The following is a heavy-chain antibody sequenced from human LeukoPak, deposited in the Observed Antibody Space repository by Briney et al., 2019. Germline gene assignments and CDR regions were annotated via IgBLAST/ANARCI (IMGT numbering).Heavy chain of an antibody. Sequence: ASVTVSCKASGYTFTGYYMHWVRQAPGQGLEGMGWINPNSGGTNYAQKFQGRVTMTRDTSISTAYMELSRLRSDDTAVYYCARDREGYYDILTGYYGVGAFDIWGQGTMVTVSP. CDR3: ARDREGYYDILTGYYGVGAFDI. V-gene: IGHV1-2*02. CDR1: GYTFTGYY. CDR2: INPNSGGT. J-gene: IGHJ3*02. D-gene: IGHD3-9*01.